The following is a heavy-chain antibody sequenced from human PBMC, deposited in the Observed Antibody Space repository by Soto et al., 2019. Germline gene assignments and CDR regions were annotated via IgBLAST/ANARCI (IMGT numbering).Heavy chain of an antibody. J-gene: IGHJ4*02. CDR1: GFTFSSYA. CDR3: ARDPRNKLETHFDY. CDR2: ISSNGGST. Sequence: GGSLRLSCAASGFTFSSYAMHWVRQAPGKGLEYVSAISSNGGSTYYADSVKGRFTISRDNSKNTLYLQMGSLRAEDMAVYYCARDPRNKLETHFDYWGQGTLVTVSS. D-gene: IGHD1-1*01. V-gene: IGHV3-64*02.